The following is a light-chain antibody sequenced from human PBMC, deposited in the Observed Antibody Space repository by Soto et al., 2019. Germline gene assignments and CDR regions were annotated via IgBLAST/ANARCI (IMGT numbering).Light chain of an antibody. V-gene: IGKV4-1*01. CDR1: QSVLYSSNNKNY. CDR3: QQYYSTLT. Sequence: DIVMTQSPDSLAVSLGERATINCKSSQSVLYSSNNKNYLAWYQQKPGQPPKLLIYSASTRESGVPDRFSGSGSVTDFTLTISSLQAEDVAVYYCQQYYSTLTFGQGTKLEIK. CDR2: SAS. J-gene: IGKJ2*01.